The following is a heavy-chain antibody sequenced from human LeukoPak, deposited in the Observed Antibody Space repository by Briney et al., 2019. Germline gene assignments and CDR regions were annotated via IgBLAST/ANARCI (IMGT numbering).Heavy chain of an antibody. Sequence: SVKVSCKASGGTFSIYAISWVRQAPGQGLEWMGGIIPIFGTANYAQKFQGRVTITANESTSTAYMELSSLRSEDTAVYNCAREDYYDSSGYHDAFDIWGQGTMVTVSS. V-gene: IGHV1-69*13. D-gene: IGHD3-22*01. CDR3: AREDYYDSSGYHDAFDI. CDR1: GGTFSIYA. CDR2: IIPIFGTA. J-gene: IGHJ3*02.